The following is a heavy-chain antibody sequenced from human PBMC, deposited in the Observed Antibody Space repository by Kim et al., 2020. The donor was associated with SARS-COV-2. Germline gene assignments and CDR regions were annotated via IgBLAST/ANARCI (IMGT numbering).Heavy chain of an antibody. CDR1: GAPITNDY. D-gene: IGHD6-13*01. CDR3: ARDPDSSAWSPLDF. Sequence: SETLSLTCSVSGAPITNDYWSWIRQSARKGLEWIGRVSPRGVADYNPSFKGRVSVSLDSSANKISLRLASVTAAATARYYCARDPDSSAWSPLDFWGQGT. CDR2: VSPRGVA. V-gene: IGHV4-4*07. J-gene: IGHJ4*02.